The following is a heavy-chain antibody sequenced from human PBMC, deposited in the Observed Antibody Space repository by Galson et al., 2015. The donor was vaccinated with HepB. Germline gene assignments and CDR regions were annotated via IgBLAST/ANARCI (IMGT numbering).Heavy chain of an antibody. Sequence: SVKVSCKASGYPFTGYYMHWVRQSPGQGLEWMGWINPNSGGTNYAQKLQGWVTMTRATSIRTAYMELSRLRSDDTAVYYCARGLYYDFWSGYSYGMDVWGQGTTVSVSS. CDR3: ARGLYYDFWSGYSYGMDV. CDR2: INPNSGGT. CDR1: GYPFTGYY. J-gene: IGHJ6*02. V-gene: IGHV1-2*04. D-gene: IGHD3-3*01.